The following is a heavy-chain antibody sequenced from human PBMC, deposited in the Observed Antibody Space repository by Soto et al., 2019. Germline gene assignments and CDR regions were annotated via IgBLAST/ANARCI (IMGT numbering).Heavy chain of an antibody. J-gene: IGHJ4*02. V-gene: IGHV3-15*01. Sequence: EVQLVESGGGLVKPGGSLRLSCAGSGFTFSNAWMSWVRRAPGKGLEWVGRIKSDAYGGAIDYAAPVKGRFTISRDDSKNKLFLQMPNLRAEDTAVYSCTTTKVRLEPTTNDFWGQGPPVSVSS. CDR2: IKSDAYGGAI. CDR3: TTTKVRLEPTTNDF. CDR1: GFTFSNAW. D-gene: IGHD1-7*01.